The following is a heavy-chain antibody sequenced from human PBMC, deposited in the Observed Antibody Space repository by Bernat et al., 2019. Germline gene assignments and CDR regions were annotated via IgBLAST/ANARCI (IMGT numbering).Heavy chain of an antibody. CDR1: DGAFSTYY. CDR2: INHSGST. CDR3: ARGGVDNSNYGGLFDS. J-gene: IGHJ4*02. D-gene: IGHD4-4*01. V-gene: IGHV4-34*02. Sequence: QVQLQQWGAGLLKPSETLSLTCAVSDGAFSTYYWGWIRQPPGKGLEWIGEINHSGSTNYNPSLKSRVTMSVDTSRNRFSLKLSSVTAADSAIYFCARGGVDNSNYGGLFDSWGQGTLPTVSS.